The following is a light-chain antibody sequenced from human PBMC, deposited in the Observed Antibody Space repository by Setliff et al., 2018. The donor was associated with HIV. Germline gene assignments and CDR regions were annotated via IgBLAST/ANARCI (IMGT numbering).Light chain of an antibody. V-gene: IGLV2-14*01. CDR1: RSDVGAFTY. CDR3: VSLTSTTFYV. CDR2: EVD. J-gene: IGLJ1*01. Sequence: QSVLTQPASVSESPGQSITIPCTGTRSDVGAFTYVSWYQQHPGKAPKLMIYEVDHRPSGVSSRFSGSKSGNTASLTISGLQAEDEADYYRVSLTSTTFYVFGTGTKVTVL.